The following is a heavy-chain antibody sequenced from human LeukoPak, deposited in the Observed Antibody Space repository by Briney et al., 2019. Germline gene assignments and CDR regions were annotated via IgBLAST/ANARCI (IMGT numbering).Heavy chain of an antibody. CDR3: ARDALYCTNGVCYRDY. V-gene: IGHV3-7*01. CDR1: GFTFSSYW. Sequence: AGSLRLSCAASGFTFSSYWMSWFRQAPGKGLEWVANIKQDGSEKYYVDSVKGRFTISRDNAKNSLYLQMNSLRAEDTAVYYCARDALYCTNGVCYRDYWGQGTLVTVSS. J-gene: IGHJ4*02. CDR2: IKQDGSEK. D-gene: IGHD2-8*01.